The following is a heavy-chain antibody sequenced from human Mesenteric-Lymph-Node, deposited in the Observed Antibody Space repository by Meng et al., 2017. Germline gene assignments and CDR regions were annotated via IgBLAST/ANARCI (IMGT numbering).Heavy chain of an antibody. CDR1: GGSISSYY. V-gene: IGHV4-59*01. D-gene: IGHD6-19*01. J-gene: IGHJ4*02. CDR3: ARGKQWLVDDY. Sequence: SETLSLTCTVPGGSISSYYWSWIRQPPGKGLEWIGYIYYSGSTNYNPSLKSRVTISVDTSKNQFSLKLSSVTAADTAVYYCARGKQWLVDDYWGQGTLVTVSS. CDR2: IYYSGST.